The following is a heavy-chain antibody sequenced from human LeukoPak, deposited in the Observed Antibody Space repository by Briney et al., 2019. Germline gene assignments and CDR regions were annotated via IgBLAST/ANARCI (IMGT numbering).Heavy chain of an antibody. CDR2: INPSGGST. CDR1: GYTFTGYY. D-gene: IGHD2-2*01. Sequence: GASVKVSCKASGYTFTGYYMHWVRQAPGQGLEWMGIINPSGGSTSYAQKFQGRVTMTRDTSTSTVYMELSSLRSEDTAVYYCARGGSVRYCSSTSCSIGPDPWGQGTLVTVSS. J-gene: IGHJ5*02. V-gene: IGHV1-46*01. CDR3: ARGGSVRYCSSTSCSIGPDP.